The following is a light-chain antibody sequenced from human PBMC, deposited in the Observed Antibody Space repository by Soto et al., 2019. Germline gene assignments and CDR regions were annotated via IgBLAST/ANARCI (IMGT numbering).Light chain of an antibody. CDR1: KNDIGVYDF. Sequence: QSVLTQPPSASGSPRQSATISCTGTKNDIGVYDFVSWYQHPPGKAPRLIIYEVVQRPSGVLDRFSGCKAGNTASLTVSGIQAGDEAGYLCKPSAGSNTYVFGSGTKVTVL. V-gene: IGLV2-8*01. J-gene: IGLJ1*01. CDR2: EVV. CDR3: KPSAGSNTYV.